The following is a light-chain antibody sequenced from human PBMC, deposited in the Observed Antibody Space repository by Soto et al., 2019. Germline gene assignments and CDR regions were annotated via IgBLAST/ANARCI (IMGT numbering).Light chain of an antibody. CDR1: QTVSRN. Sequence: EVVMTQSPATLSVSPGERATLSCRASQTVSRNLAWYQQKPGKAPRLLIYDVFNRAPGIPARFSGRGSGTDFTLTISTLEPEDFAVYYCQQRSAWPLTFGQGTLLEI. J-gene: IGKJ5*01. CDR3: QQRSAWPLT. CDR2: DVF. V-gene: IGKV3-11*01.